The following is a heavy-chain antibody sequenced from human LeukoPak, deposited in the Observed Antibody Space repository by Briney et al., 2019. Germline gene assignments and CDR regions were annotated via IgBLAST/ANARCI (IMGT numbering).Heavy chain of an antibody. D-gene: IGHD4-17*01. V-gene: IGHV3-9*01. J-gene: IGHJ6*02. Sequence: PGRSLRLSCAASGFTFDDYAMHWVRQAPGKGLEWVSGISWNSGSIGYADSVKDRFTISRDNAKNSLYLQMNSLRAEDTALYYCAKDFYGDYGMDVWGQGTTVTVSS. CDR3: AKDFYGDYGMDV. CDR1: GFTFDDYA. CDR2: ISWNSGSI.